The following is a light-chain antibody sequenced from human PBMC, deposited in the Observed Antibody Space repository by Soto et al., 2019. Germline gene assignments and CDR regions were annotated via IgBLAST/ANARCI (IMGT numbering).Light chain of an antibody. Sequence: EIVLTQSPATLSLSPGERATLSCRASQSVSSYLAWYQQKPGQAPRLLIYGASTRATGIQARFSGSGSGTEFTLTIKSLQSEDFAVYYCKQYNNWPRTFGQGTKVDIK. V-gene: IGKV3-15*01. CDR1: QSVSSY. CDR2: GAS. CDR3: KQYNNWPRT. J-gene: IGKJ1*01.